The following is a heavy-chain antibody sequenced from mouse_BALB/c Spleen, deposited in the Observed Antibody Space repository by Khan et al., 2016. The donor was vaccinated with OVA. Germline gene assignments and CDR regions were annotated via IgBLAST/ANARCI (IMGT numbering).Heavy chain of an antibody. CDR2: IWGGGGT. J-gene: IGHJ4*01. D-gene: IGHD2-12*01. V-gene: IGHV2-6-4*01. CDR1: GFSLSRYN. CDR3: ASAYYMSYGYCAVDY. Sequence: VELVESGPGLVAPSQSLSITCTVSGFSLSRYNIHWVRQPPGKGLEWLGMIWGGGGTDYNSTLKSRLSISKDNSKSQVFLKMNSPQNDDSAMYXCASAYYMSYGYCAVDYWGQGTSVTVSS.